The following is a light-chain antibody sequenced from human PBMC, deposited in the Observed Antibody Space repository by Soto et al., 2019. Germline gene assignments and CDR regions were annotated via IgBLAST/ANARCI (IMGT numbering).Light chain of an antibody. CDR3: TSYTGSSSGVV. J-gene: IGLJ2*01. CDR1: SSDVGGYNY. Sequence: QSALTQPASVSGSPGQSITISCTGTSSDVGGYNYVSWYQQHPGKAPKLMIYDVSNWPSGVSNRFSGSKSGNTASLTISGLQAEDEADYYCTSYTGSSSGVVFGGGTKLTVL. V-gene: IGLV2-14*01. CDR2: DVS.